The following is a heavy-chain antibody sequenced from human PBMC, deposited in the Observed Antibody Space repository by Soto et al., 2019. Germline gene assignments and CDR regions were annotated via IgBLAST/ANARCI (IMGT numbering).Heavy chain of an antibody. CDR3: ASVVGWAIDY. D-gene: IGHD2-15*01. J-gene: IGHJ4*02. Sequence: QVQLVESGGGVVQPGRSLRLSCAASGFTFSSYAMHWVRQAPGKGLEWVAVISYDGSNKYYADSVKGRFTISRDNSKNTLYLQMNSLRAEDTAVYYCASVVGWAIDYWGQGTLVTVSS. CDR2: ISYDGSNK. CDR1: GFTFSSYA. V-gene: IGHV3-30-3*01.